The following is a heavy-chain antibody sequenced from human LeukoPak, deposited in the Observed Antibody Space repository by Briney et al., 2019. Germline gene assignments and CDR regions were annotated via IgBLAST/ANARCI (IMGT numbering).Heavy chain of an antibody. J-gene: IGHJ4*02. CDR3: ARSSLPRMGGYSYGVRPGYDY. D-gene: IGHD5-18*01. CDR1: GYTFTGYY. Sequence: ASVKVSCKASGYTFTGYYMHWVRQAPGQGLEWMGWINPNSGGTNYAQKFQGRVTMTRDTSISTAYMELSRLRSDDTAVYYCARSSLPRMGGYSYGVRPGYDYWGQGTLVTVPS. V-gene: IGHV1-2*02. CDR2: INPNSGGT.